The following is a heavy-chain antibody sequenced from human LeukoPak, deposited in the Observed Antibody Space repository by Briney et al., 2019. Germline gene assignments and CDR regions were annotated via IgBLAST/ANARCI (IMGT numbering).Heavy chain of an antibody. CDR2: ISAYNGNT. V-gene: IGHV1-18*01. D-gene: IGHD6-19*01. CDR3: ARDWAIAVAGTAVDY. CDR1: GGTFSSYA. J-gene: IGHJ4*02. Sequence: ASVKVSCKASGGTFSSYAISWVRQAPGQGLEWMGWISAYNGNTNYAQKLQGRVTMTTDTSTSTAYMELRSLRSDDTAVYYCARDWAIAVAGTAVDYWGQGTLVTVSS.